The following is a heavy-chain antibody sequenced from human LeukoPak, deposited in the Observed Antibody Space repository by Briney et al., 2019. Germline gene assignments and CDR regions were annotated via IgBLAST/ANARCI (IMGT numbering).Heavy chain of an antibody. CDR3: ARDDPYGFWGTLWFDP. J-gene: IGHJ5*02. CDR1: GYTFTGYY. CDR2: INPNSGGT. Sequence: ASVKVSCKASGYTFTGYYMHWVRQAPGQGLEWMGWINPNSGGTNYAQKFQGRVTMTGDTSISTAYMELSRLRSDDTAVYYCARDDPYGFWGTLWFDPWGQGTLVTVSS. D-gene: IGHD3-3*01. V-gene: IGHV1-2*02.